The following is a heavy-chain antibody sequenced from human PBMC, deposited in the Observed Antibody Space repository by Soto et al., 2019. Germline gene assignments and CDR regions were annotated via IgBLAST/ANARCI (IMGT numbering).Heavy chain of an antibody. J-gene: IGHJ6*02. Sequence: SETLSLTCTVSGGSISTYYWSWIRQPPGKGLEWIGYIYSGSTNYNPSLKNRVTISVDTSKNQFSLKLSSVTAADTAVYYCARHLRYSSSSYYYGMDVWGQGTTVTVSS. CDR1: GGSISTYY. CDR3: ARHLRYSSSSYYYGMDV. D-gene: IGHD6-13*01. V-gene: IGHV4-59*08. CDR2: IYSGST.